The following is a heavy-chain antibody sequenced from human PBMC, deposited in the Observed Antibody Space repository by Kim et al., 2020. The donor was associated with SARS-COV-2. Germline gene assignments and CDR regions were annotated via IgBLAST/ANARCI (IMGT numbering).Heavy chain of an antibody. Sequence: SETLSLTCTVSGGSISSYYWSWIRQPPGKGLEWIGYIYYSGSTNYNPSLKSRVTISVDTSKNQFSLKLSSVTAADTAVYYCARGPPLWEPNGDEQLANWGQGTLVTVSS. J-gene: IGHJ4*02. V-gene: IGHV4-59*13. CDR1: GGSISSYY. CDR2: IYYSGST. CDR3: ARGPPLWEPNGDEQLAN. D-gene: IGHD6-13*01.